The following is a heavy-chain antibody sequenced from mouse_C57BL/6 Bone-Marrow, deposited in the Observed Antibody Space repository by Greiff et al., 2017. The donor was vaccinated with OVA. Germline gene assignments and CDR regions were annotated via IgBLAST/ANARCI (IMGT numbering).Heavy chain of an antibody. V-gene: IGHV3-1*01. D-gene: IGHD1-1*01. CDR2: ISYSGST. CDR1: GYSITSGYD. Sequence: EVKLMESGPGMVKPSQSLSLTCTVTGYSITSGYDWHWIRHFPGNKLEWMGYISYSGSTNYNPSLKSRISITHDTSKNHFFLKLNSVTTEDTATYYCARGYYGSSSFAYWGQGTLVTVSA. J-gene: IGHJ3*01. CDR3: ARGYYGSSSFAY.